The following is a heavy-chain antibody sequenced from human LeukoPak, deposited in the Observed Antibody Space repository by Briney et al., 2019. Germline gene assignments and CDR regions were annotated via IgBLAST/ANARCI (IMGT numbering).Heavy chain of an antibody. Sequence: ASVKVSCKASGYAFTRYYIHWVRQAPGQGLEWMGIINPSGGGTSNTQKFQGRVTMTRDTSTSTVYMEVRSLTSKDTAVYYCASASGYYAPPDYWGQGTLVTVSS. CDR1: GYAFTRYY. D-gene: IGHD3-22*01. CDR3: ASASGYYAPPDY. CDR2: INPSGGGT. J-gene: IGHJ4*02. V-gene: IGHV1-46*01.